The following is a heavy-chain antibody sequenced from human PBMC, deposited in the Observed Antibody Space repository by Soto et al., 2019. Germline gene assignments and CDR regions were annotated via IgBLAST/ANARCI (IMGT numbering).Heavy chain of an antibody. Sequence: QVQLVQSGAEVKKPGASVKISCKASGCSFTSFYIHWVRQAPGQGLEWMGTVNPSGGRATYAQKFQGRVTMARDTSTSTAYLELSSLRSEDTAVYYCARDLGGNWFDPWGQGTLVTVSS. CDR2: VNPSGGRA. V-gene: IGHV1-46*01. J-gene: IGHJ5*02. D-gene: IGHD3-16*01. CDR3: ARDLGGNWFDP. CDR1: GCSFTSFY.